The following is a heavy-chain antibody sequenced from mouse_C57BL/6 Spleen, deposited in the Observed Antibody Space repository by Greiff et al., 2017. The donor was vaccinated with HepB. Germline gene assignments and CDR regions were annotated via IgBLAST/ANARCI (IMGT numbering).Heavy chain of an antibody. D-gene: IGHD3-2*02. CDR1: GYTFTSYW. CDR2: IYPGNSDT. V-gene: IGHV1-5*01. Sequence: EVKLVESGPVLARPGASVKMSCKTSGYTFTSYWMHWVKQRPGQGLEWIGAIYPGNSDTSYNQKFKGKAKLTAVTSASTAYMELSSLTNEDSAVYYCTRSAQATSQNYFDYWGQGTTLTVSS. CDR3: TRSAQATSQNYFDY. J-gene: IGHJ2*01.